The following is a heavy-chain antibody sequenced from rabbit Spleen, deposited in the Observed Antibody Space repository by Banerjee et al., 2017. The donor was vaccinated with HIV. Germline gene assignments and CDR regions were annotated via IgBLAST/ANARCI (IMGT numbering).Heavy chain of an antibody. V-gene: IGHV1S45*01. D-gene: IGHD5-1*01. CDR3: ARGDTGVGLGDIFTVAYYLNL. CDR2: INAVTGKA. Sequence: QERLVESGGGLVKPEGSLKLSCTASGFSFSNKAVMCWVRQAPGKGLEWIACINAVTGKAVYASWAKGRFTFSKTSSTTVTLQMTSLTAADTATYFCARGDTGVGLGDIFTVAYYLNLWGQGTLVTVS. J-gene: IGHJ4*01. CDR1: GFSFSNKAV.